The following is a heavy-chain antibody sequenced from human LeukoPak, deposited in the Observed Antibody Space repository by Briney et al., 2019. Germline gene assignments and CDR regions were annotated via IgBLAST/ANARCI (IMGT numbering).Heavy chain of an antibody. Sequence: ASVKVSCKASGYTFTSYGISWVRQAPGQGLEWMGWISAYNGNTNYAQKLQGRVTMTTDTSTSTAYMELRSLRSDDTAVYYCAGDRSSGWYQADAFDIWGQGTMVTVSS. CDR2: ISAYNGNT. CDR1: GYTFTSYG. J-gene: IGHJ3*02. D-gene: IGHD6-19*01. CDR3: AGDRSSGWYQADAFDI. V-gene: IGHV1-18*01.